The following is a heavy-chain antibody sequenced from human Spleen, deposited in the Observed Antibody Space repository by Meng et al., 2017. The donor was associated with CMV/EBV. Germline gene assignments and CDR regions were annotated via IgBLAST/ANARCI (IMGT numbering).Heavy chain of an antibody. V-gene: IGHV1-2*02. CDR1: GYTFTNYY. D-gene: IGHD6-13*01. J-gene: IGHJ4*02. CDR3: ARDSGSSSSIDY. Sequence: ASVKVSCKASGYTFTNYYMHWVRQAPGQGLEWMGWINPNSDGTNYAQRFQGRVTMTRDTSISTAYMELSRLRSDDTAVYYCARDSGSSSSIDYWGQGTLVTVSS. CDR2: INPNSDGT.